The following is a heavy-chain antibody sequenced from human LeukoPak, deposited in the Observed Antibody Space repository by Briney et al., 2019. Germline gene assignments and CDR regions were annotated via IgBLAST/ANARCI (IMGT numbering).Heavy chain of an antibody. CDR1: GFTFSNYA. J-gene: IGHJ4*02. Sequence: GGSLRLSCAASGFTFSNYAMYWVRQAPGKGLEWVAVISYDGSNKYYADSVKGRFTISRDNSKNTLYLQMNSLRAEDTAVYYCARKRPNYFDYWGQGTLVTVSS. V-gene: IGHV3-30-3*01. CDR3: ARKRPNYFDY. CDR2: ISYDGSNK.